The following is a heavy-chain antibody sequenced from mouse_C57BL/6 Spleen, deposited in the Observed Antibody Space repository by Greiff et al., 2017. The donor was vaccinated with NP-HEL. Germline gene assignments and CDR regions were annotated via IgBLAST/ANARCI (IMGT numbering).Heavy chain of an antibody. D-gene: IGHD2-4*01. CDR3: ARALYYEGAMDY. V-gene: IGHV1-82*01. CDR1: GYAFSSSW. J-gene: IGHJ4*01. Sequence: QVQLQQSGPELVKPGASVKISCKASGYAFSSSWMNWVKQRPGKGLEWIGRIYPGDGDTNYNGKFKGKATLTADKSSSTAYMQLSSLTSEDSAVYFCARALYYEGAMDYWGQGTSVTVSS. CDR2: IYPGDGDT.